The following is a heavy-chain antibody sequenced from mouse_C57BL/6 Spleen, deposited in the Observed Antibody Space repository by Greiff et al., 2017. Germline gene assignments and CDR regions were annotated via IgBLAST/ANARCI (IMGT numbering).Heavy chain of an antibody. CDR1: GYTFTSYW. CDR2: INPSDSDT. Sequence: VQLQQPGAELVKPGASVKVSCKASGYTFTSYWMHWVKQRPGQGLEWIGRINPSDSDTNYNQKFKGKATLTVDKSSSTAYIQLSSLTSTDSAVYYYASACYYDYDRGAMDYWGQGTSVTVSS. D-gene: IGHD2-4*01. CDR3: ASACYYDYDRGAMDY. V-gene: IGHV1-74*01. J-gene: IGHJ4*01.